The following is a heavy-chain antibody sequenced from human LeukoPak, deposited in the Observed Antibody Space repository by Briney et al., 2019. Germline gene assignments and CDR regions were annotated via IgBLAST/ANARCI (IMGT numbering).Heavy chain of an antibody. D-gene: IGHD4-11*01. CDR3: ASATHYRIDY. Sequence: SETLSLTCAVSGGSISSIDWWTWVRQPPGKELEWIGEMSHSGGTNYNPSLRSRVTVSVDKSKNQCSLNLSSVTAADTAVYYCASATHYRIDYWGQGALVIVSS. V-gene: IGHV4-4*02. J-gene: IGHJ4*02. CDR1: GGSISSIDW. CDR2: MSHSGGT.